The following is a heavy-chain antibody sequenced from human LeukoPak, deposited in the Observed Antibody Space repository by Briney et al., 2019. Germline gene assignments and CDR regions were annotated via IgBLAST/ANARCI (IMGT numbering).Heavy chain of an antibody. CDR3: ATGYYGAYNY. J-gene: IGHJ4*02. CDR1: GFSFTNAL. D-gene: IGHD4-17*01. V-gene: IGHV3-15*07. CDR2: IKSNTDGGTT. Sequence: PGGSLRLSCAASGFSFTNALMNWVRQAPGKGLEWVGRIKSNTDGGTTDYAAPVKGRFTISRDDSKDMVYLQMNSLKTEDIAVYFCATGYYGAYNYWGQGTLVTVSS.